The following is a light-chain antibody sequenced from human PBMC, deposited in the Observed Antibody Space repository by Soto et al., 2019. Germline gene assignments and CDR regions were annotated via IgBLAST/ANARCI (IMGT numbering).Light chain of an antibody. V-gene: IGKV1-12*01. J-gene: IGKJ5*01. CDR1: QGISSW. CDR3: QQANSFPIT. Sequence: DILMTQSPSSLSPSVGDRVTITCRASQGISSWLAWYQKKPGKAPNLLIYAASSLQSGVPSRFSGSESGTDFTLTISSLQPEDCAIYFCQQANSFPITFGQGTRLEIK. CDR2: AAS.